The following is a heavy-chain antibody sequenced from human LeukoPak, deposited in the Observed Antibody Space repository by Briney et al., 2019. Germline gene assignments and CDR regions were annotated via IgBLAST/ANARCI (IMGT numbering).Heavy chain of an antibody. CDR2: ISGSGGST. D-gene: IGHD5-12*01. CDR3: AKDSGTYYFDY. Sequence: GGSLRLSCAASGFPFRSYWMHWVRQAPGKGLEWVSAISGSGGSTNYADSVKGRFTISRDNSKSTLYLQMNSLRAEDTAVYYCAKDSGTYYFDYWGQGTLVTVSS. J-gene: IGHJ4*02. V-gene: IGHV3-23*01. CDR1: GFPFRSYW.